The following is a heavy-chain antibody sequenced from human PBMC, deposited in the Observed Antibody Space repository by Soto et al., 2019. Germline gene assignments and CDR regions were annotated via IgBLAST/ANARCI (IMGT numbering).Heavy chain of an antibody. CDR2: INAGNGNT. V-gene: IGHV1-3*01. D-gene: IGHD3-3*01. J-gene: IGHJ6*02. Sequence: GASVKVSCKASGYTFTSYAMHWVRQAPGQRLEWMGWINAGNGNTKYSQKFQGRVTITRTTSASTSASTAYMELSSLRSEDTAVYYCARDLAVRTRYDFWSGYYPLDGMDVWGQGTTVTVSS. CDR3: ARDLAVRTRYDFWSGYYPLDGMDV. CDR1: GYTFTSYA.